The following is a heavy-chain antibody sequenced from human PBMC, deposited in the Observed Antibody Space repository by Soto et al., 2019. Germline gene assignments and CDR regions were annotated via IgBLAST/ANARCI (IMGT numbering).Heavy chain of an antibody. Sequence: SETLSLTCTVSGGSISSYYWSWIRQPPGKGLEWIGYIYYTGSTNYNPSLQSRVTISIDTSRNQFSLKLNSATAADTAVYFCARATYYSDTGGSPPLDYWGQGTLVTVSS. V-gene: IGHV4-59*08. CDR1: GGSISSYY. J-gene: IGHJ4*02. CDR2: IYYTGST. D-gene: IGHD3-22*01. CDR3: ARATYYSDTGGSPPLDY.